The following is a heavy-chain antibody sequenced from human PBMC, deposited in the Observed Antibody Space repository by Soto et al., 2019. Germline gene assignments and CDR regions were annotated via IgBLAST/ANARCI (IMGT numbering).Heavy chain of an antibody. J-gene: IGHJ6*02. CDR2: IIPISGTT. CDR3: ARVRCFNGLCHTADYGMDI. Sequence: SVKVSCKASGDVFRSYGINWVRQAPGQGLEWMGGIIPISGTTNYAQKFQGRVAITADESTDTVYMELSRLRSEDTAVYFCARVRCFNGLCHTADYGMDIWGQGTTVTVSS. CDR1: GDVFRSYG. V-gene: IGHV1-69*13. D-gene: IGHD2-8*01.